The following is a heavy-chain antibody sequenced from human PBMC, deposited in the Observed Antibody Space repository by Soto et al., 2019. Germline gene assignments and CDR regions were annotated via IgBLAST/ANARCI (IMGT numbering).Heavy chain of an antibody. Sequence: ASVKVSCKASGYTFTGYYMHWVRQAPGQGLEWMGWINPNSGDTNYAQKFQGRVTMTRDTSISTAYMELSRLRSDDTAVYYCATNTAVVSGFGYWGQGTLVTVSS. V-gene: IGHV1-2*02. CDR1: GYTFTGYY. CDR2: INPNSGDT. D-gene: IGHD5-18*01. CDR3: ATNTAVVSGFGY. J-gene: IGHJ4*02.